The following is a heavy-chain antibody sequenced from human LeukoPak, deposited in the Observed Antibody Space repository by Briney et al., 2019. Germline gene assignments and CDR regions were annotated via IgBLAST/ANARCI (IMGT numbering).Heavy chain of an antibody. Sequence: GSLRLSCAASGFTFSSYTIHWVRQAPGKGLEWVAVISYDGSNKYYADSVKGRFTISRDNSKNTLYLQMNSLRAEDTAVYYCARDFWSGFFSLGYWGQGTLVTVSS. CDR1: GFTFSSYT. CDR2: ISYDGSNK. D-gene: IGHD3-3*01. V-gene: IGHV3-30*04. J-gene: IGHJ4*02. CDR3: ARDFWSGFFSLGY.